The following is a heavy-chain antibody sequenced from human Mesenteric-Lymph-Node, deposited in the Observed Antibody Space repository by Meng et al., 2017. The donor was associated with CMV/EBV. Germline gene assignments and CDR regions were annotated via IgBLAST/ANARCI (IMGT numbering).Heavy chain of an antibody. CDR3: ARVPLTPTAIEGAFDY. CDR2: IRYDGSNK. Sequence: GESLKISCAASGFTFSSYGMHWVRQAPGKGLEWVAFIRYDGSNKYYADSVKGRFTISRDDAENSLFLQMNSLRAEDTAVYYCARVPLTPTAIEGAFDYWGQGTLVTVSS. CDR1: GFTFSSYG. J-gene: IGHJ4*02. D-gene: IGHD2-2*01. V-gene: IGHV3-30*02.